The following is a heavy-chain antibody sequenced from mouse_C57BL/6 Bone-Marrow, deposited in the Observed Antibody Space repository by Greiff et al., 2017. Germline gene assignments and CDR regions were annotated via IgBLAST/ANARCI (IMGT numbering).Heavy chain of an antibody. CDR2: IWRGGST. CDR3: TRKGGDLLGDY. J-gene: IGHJ4*01. CDR1: GFSFTSYG. D-gene: IGHD2-1*01. V-gene: IGHV2-5*01. Sequence: QVQLQQSGPGLVQPSQCLSITCTVSGFSFTSYGVHWVRQSPGKGLEWLGEIWRGGSTDYYAAFMSSLSITKDNSKSLVFFNMNSLQADNATIYYCTRKGGDLLGDYWGQGTSVTVSS.